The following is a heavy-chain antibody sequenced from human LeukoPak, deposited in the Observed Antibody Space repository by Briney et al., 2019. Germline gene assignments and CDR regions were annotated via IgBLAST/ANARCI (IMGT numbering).Heavy chain of an antibody. CDR3: ARGTGGYSSGWYSDY. Sequence: GASVKVSCKASGGTFSSYAISWVRQAPGQGLEWMGGIIPIFGTANYAQKFLGRVTITADESTSTAYMELSSLRSEDTAVYYCARGTGGYSSGWYSDYWGQGTLVTVSS. V-gene: IGHV1-69*13. CDR2: IIPIFGTA. CDR1: GGTFSSYA. J-gene: IGHJ4*02. D-gene: IGHD6-19*01.